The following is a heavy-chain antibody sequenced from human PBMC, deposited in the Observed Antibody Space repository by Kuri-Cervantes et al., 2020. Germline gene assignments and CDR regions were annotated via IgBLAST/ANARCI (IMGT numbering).Heavy chain of an antibody. CDR2: INPNSGGT. V-gene: IGHV1-2*02. CDR3: ARGGPDQYDAFDI. J-gene: IGHJ3*02. Sequence: ASVKVSCKASGYTFTGYYMHWVRQAPGQGLEWMGWINPNSGGTNYAQKFQGRVTMTRNTSISTAYMELSSLRSEDTAVYYCARGGPDQYDAFDIWGQGTMVTVSS. CDR1: GYTFTGYY.